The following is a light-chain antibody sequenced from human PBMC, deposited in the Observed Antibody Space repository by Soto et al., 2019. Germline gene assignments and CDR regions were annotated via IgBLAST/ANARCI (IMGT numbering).Light chain of an antibody. CDR3: TSYTSSNTLV. J-gene: IGLJ3*02. V-gene: IGLV2-14*01. CDR2: EVN. CDR1: SRDVGGYNY. Sequence: QSVLTQPASVSGSPGQSITISCTGTSRDVGGYNYVSWYQHHPGKAPKLVIYEVNNRPSGISVRFSGSKSGNTASLTISGLQAEDEADYYCTSYTSSNTLVFGGGTKLTVL.